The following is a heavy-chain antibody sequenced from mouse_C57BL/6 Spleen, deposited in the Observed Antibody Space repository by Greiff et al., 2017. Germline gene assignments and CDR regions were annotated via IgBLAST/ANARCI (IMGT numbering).Heavy chain of an antibody. V-gene: IGHV10-1*01. CDR1: GFSFNTYA. CDR2: IRSKSNNYAT. J-gene: IGHJ3*01. Sequence: ELTVVESGGGLVQPKGSLKLSCAASGFSFNTYAMNWFRQAPGKGLEWVARIRSKSNNYATYYADSVKDRFTISRDDSESMLYLQMNNLKTEDTAMYYCVTGNYEGFAYWGQGTLVTVSA. D-gene: IGHD2-1*01. CDR3: VTGNYEGFAY.